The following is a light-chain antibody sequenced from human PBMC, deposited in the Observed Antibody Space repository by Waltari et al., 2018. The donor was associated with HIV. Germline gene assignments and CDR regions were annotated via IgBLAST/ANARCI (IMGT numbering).Light chain of an antibody. J-gene: IGLJ1*01. CDR3: CSYAGTSTYV. CDR2: AVT. V-gene: IGLV2-23*02. CDR1: SSDVASYNL. Sequence: QSALTQPASVSGSPGQSITISCTGTSSDVASYNLVSWYQHHPGKAPKVMIYAVTKRPSGVSDRFSGSKSGNTASLTISGLQAEDEADYYCCSYAGTSTYVFGTGTKATVL.